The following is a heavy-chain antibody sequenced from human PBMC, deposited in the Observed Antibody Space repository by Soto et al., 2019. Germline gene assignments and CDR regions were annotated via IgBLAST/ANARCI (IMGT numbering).Heavy chain of an antibody. J-gene: IGHJ4*02. CDR2: MNPNSGNT. CDR3: ARGSYYYDFWSGPYPFDY. V-gene: IGHV1-8*01. CDR1: GYTFTSYD. D-gene: IGHD3-3*01. Sequence: QVQLVQSGAEVKKPGASVKVSCKASGYTFTSYDINWVRQATGQGLEWMGWMNPNSGNTGYAQKFQGRVTMPRNTSISTAYMALSSLRSEDTAVYYCARGSYYYDFWSGPYPFDYWGQGTLVTVSS.